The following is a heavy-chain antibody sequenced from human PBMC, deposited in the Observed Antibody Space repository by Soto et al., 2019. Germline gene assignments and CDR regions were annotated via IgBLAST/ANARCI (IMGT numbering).Heavy chain of an antibody. V-gene: IGHV3-21*01. J-gene: IGHJ4*02. CDR3: ARGFSYGSGSYSDY. Sequence: EVQLVESGGGLVKPGGSLRLSCAASGFTFSSYSMNWVRQAPGKGLEWVSSISSSSSYIYYADSVKGRFTISRDNAKNSLYLQMNSLRAEYTAVSYCARGFSYGSGSYSDYWGQGTLVTVSS. CDR2: ISSSSSYI. D-gene: IGHD3-10*01. CDR1: GFTFSSYS.